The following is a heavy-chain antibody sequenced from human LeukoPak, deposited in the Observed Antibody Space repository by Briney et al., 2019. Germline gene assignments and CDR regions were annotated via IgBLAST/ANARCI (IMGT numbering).Heavy chain of an antibody. D-gene: IGHD2-21*02. CDR1: GFTFSSYA. J-gene: IGHJ4*02. Sequence: PGRSLRLSCAASGFTFSSYAMHWVRQAPGKGLEWVAVISYDGSNIYYADSVKGRFTISRDNSKNTLYLQMNSLRAEDTAVYYCATVVVTGPDYWGQGTLVTVSS. CDR3: ATVVVTGPDY. CDR2: ISYDGSNI. V-gene: IGHV3-30*04.